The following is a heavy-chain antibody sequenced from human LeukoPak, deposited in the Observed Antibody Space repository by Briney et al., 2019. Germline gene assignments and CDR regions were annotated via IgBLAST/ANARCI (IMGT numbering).Heavy chain of an antibody. CDR3: ASHYGDYSFFDY. V-gene: IGHV3-7*02. CDR1: GFTFSSYW. D-gene: IGHD4-17*01. CDR2: IKQDGSEK. J-gene: IGHJ4*02. Sequence: GGSLRLSCAASGFTFSSYWMSWVRQAPGKGLEWVANIKQDGSEKYYVDSVKGRFTISRDNAKNSRYLQMNSLRAEDTAVYYCASHYGDYSFFDYWGQGTLVTVSS.